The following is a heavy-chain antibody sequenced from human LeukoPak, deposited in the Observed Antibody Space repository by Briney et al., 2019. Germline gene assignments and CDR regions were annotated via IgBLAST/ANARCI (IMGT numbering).Heavy chain of an antibody. CDR3: ARTSRDGYNYDAFDI. D-gene: IGHD5-24*01. Sequence: SGTLFLTCTVSGGSISSGGYYWSWIRQHPGKGLEWIGYIYYSGSTYYNPSLKSRVTISVDTSKNQFSLKLSSVTAADTAVYYCARTSRDGYNYDAFDIWGQGTMVTVSS. V-gene: IGHV4-31*03. J-gene: IGHJ3*02. CDR1: GGSISSGGYY. CDR2: IYYSGST.